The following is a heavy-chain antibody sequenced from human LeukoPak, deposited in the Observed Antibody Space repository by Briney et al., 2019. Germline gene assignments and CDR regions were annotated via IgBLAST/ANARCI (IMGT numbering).Heavy chain of an antibody. CDR3: ASVSGSCIPFDY. Sequence: SETLSLTCTVSGGSISSSSYYWGWIRQPPGKGLEWIGSIYYSGSTYYSPSLKSRVTISVDTSKNQFSLKLSSVTAADTAVYYCASVSGSCIPFDYWGQGTLVTVSS. J-gene: IGHJ4*02. CDR2: IYYSGST. CDR1: GGSISSSSYY. D-gene: IGHD1-26*01. V-gene: IGHV4-39*01.